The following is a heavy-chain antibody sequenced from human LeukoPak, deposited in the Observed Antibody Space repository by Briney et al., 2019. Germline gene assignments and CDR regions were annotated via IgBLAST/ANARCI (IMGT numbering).Heavy chain of an antibody. V-gene: IGHV5-51*01. Sequence: GESLKISCKGSGYSFTIYWIGWVRQMPGKGLEWMGIIYPGDYDTRYSPSFQGQITISADKSISTAYLQWSSLKASDTAIYYCARQGYSYGYDYWGQGTLVTVST. CDR3: ARQGYSYGYDY. CDR2: IYPGDYDT. J-gene: IGHJ4*02. CDR1: GYSFTIYW. D-gene: IGHD5-18*01.